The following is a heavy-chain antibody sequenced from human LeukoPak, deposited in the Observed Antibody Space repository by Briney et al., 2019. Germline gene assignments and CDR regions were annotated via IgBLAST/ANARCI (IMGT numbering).Heavy chain of an antibody. CDR3: AKDGRGYGDYFDY. J-gene: IGHJ4*02. CDR1: GFTVSSNY. V-gene: IGHV3-23*01. CDR2: ISGSGGST. D-gene: IGHD6-25*01. Sequence: PGGSLRLSCAASGFTVSSNYMSWVRQAPGKGLEWVSAISGSGGSTYYADSVKGRFTISRDNSKNTLYLQMNSLRAEDTAVYYCAKDGRGYGDYFDYWGQGTLVTVSS.